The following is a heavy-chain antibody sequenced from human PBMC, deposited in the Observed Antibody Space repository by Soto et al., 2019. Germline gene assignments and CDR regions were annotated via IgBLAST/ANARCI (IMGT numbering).Heavy chain of an antibody. D-gene: IGHD3-3*01. CDR2: IKQDGSEK. V-gene: IGHV3-7*05. CDR3: ATLFLEWGGYFDY. J-gene: IGHJ4*02. CDR1: GFTFSSYW. Sequence: GGSLRLSCAASGFTFSSYWMSWVRQAPGKGLEWVANIKQDGSEKYYVDSVKGRFTISRDNAKNPLYLQMNSLRAEDTAVYYCATLFLEWGGYFDYWGQGTLVTVSS.